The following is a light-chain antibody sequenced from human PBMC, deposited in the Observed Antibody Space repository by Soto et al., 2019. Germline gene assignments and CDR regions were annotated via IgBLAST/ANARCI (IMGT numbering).Light chain of an antibody. Sequence: EIVMTQSPGTLSLSPGERATLSCRASQSVNSYLAWYQQKPGQAPRLPISDASDRATGIPDRFSGSGSGTDFTLTISRLVPEDFAVYYCQQYGDSPVTFGQGTKVDIK. CDR1: QSVNSY. J-gene: IGKJ1*01. CDR3: QQYGDSPVT. V-gene: IGKV3-20*01. CDR2: DAS.